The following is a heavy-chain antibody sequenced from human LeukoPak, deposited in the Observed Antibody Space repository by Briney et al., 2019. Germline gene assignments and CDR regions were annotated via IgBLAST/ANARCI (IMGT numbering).Heavy chain of an antibody. CDR2: IYPGDSDT. Sequence: GESLKISCKGSGYSFTSYWIGWVRQMPGKGLEWMGIIYPGDSDTRYSPSFQGQVTISADKSISTAYLQWSSLKASDTAMYYCARGYCSSTSCHMGFDYWGQGTLVTVSS. D-gene: IGHD2-2*01. CDR1: GYSFTSYW. J-gene: IGHJ4*02. V-gene: IGHV5-51*01. CDR3: ARGYCSSTSCHMGFDY.